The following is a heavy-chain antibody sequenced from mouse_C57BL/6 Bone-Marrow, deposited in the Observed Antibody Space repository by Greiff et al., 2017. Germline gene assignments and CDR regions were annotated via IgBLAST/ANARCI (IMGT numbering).Heavy chain of an antibody. D-gene: IGHD2-10*02. J-gene: IGHJ2*01. V-gene: IGHV1-64*01. CDR3: ARGGYGPFDY. CDR1: GYTFTSYW. CDR2: IHTKSGST. Sequence: VQLQQPGAELVKPGASVKLSCKASGYTFTSYWMHWVKQRPGQGLEWIGMIHTKSGSTNYNEKFKSKATLTVDKSSSTAYMQLSSLTSEDSAVYYCARGGYGPFDYWGQGTTLTVSS.